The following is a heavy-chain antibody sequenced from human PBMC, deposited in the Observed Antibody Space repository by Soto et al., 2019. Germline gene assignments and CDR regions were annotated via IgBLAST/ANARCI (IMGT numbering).Heavy chain of an antibody. CDR3: ARDIAATRPAYYYYGMDV. CDR2: TYYRSKWYN. Sequence: SQTLSLPCAISGASVSSNSAAWNWIRQSPSRGLEWLGRTYYRSKWYNDYAVSVKSRITINPDTSKNQFSLQLNSVTPQDTPVYYCARDIAATRPAYYYYGMDVWGQGAPVTVS. J-gene: IGHJ6*02. D-gene: IGHD6-6*01. V-gene: IGHV6-1*01. CDR1: GASVSSNSAA.